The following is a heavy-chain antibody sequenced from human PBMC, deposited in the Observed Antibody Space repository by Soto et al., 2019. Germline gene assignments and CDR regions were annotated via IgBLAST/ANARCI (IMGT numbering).Heavy chain of an antibody. CDR3: ARDVPSMSGYVDS. J-gene: IGHJ4*02. V-gene: IGHV4-4*07. D-gene: IGHD7-27*01. Sequence: QVQLQESGPGLVKPSETLSLTGTSSAGSISSYYGSWIRRPAGKGLELIGRIYFTGSTPYNPSLTSRVTMSVDTSKNQFSLNLTAVTPSDTAAYYCARDVPSMSGYVDSWGQGPLVTVSS. CDR1: AGSISSYY. CDR2: IYFTGST.